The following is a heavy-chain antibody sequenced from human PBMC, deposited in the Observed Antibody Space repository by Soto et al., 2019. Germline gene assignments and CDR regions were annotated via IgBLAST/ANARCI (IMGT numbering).Heavy chain of an antibody. Sequence: PGGSLRLSCAASGFTVDDYAMHWVRQAPGKGLEWVSGISWNSETIDYADSVKGRFTISRDNANSSLFLQMNSLRPDDTVLYYCAKDMKWGGMTTIHYFDSWGQGTLVTVSS. CDR1: GFTVDDYA. CDR3: AKDMKWGGMTTIHYFDS. D-gene: IGHD4-17*01. J-gene: IGHJ4*02. V-gene: IGHV3-9*01. CDR2: ISWNSETI.